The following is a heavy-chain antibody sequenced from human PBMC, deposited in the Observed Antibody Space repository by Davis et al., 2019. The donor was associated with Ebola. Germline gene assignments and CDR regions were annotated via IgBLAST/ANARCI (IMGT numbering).Heavy chain of an antibody. Sequence: MPSETLSLTCAVSGASISSGNWWSWVRQPPGTGLEWLGEIDWSGDTTYNPSLKSRVTISLDTSKNQFYLKMRSVTAADTSIYFCARSSVDLSARFDYWGQGNLVTVSS. CDR2: IDWSGDT. J-gene: IGHJ4*02. D-gene: IGHD2-8*01. V-gene: IGHV4-4*02. CDR3: ARSSVDLSARFDY. CDR1: GASISSGNW.